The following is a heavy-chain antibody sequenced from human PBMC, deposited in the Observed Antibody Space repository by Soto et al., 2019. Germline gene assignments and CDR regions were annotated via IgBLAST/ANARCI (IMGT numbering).Heavy chain of an antibody. D-gene: IGHD4-17*01. CDR1: GGSISSGGYS. CDR2: IYHSGST. J-gene: IGHJ1*01. Sequence: TLSLTCAVSGGSISSGGYSWSWIRQPPGKGLEWIGYIYHSGSTYYNPSLKSRVTISVDRSKNQFSLKLSSVTAADTAVYYCARTTTVTTFEYFQHWGQGTLVTVSS. CDR3: ARTTTVTTFEYFQH. V-gene: IGHV4-30-2*01.